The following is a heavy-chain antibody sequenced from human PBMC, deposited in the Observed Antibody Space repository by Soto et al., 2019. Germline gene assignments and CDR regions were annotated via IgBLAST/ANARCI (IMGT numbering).Heavy chain of an antibody. J-gene: IGHJ4*02. CDR1: SGSISSSHYY. V-gene: IGHV4-39*02. CDR2: IHYSGNT. D-gene: IGHD3-10*01. CDR3: LRCHYGLLNSPDY. Sequence: QLQLQESGPGLVKPSETLSLTCTVSSGSISSSHYYWGWIRQPPGKGLEWIGSIHYSGNTYYNPSLKSRVAISVDTSENHFSLKLTSVTAADTAVYYCLRCHYGLLNSPDYWGQGTLVTVSS.